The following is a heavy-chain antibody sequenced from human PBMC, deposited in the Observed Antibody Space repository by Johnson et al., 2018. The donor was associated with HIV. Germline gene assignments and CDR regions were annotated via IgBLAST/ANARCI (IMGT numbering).Heavy chain of an antibody. CDR1: GFTFSSYA. J-gene: IGHJ3*02. Sequence: VQLVESGGGLVQPGGSLRLSCAASGFTFSSYAMSWVRQAPGKGLEWVSAISGSGSTIYYADSVNGRFTISRDNAKNSLYLQMNSLRAEDTAVYYCARVGADAFDIWGQGTMVTVSS. CDR2: ISGSGSTI. D-gene: IGHD1-26*01. CDR3: ARVGADAFDI. V-gene: IGHV3-48*04.